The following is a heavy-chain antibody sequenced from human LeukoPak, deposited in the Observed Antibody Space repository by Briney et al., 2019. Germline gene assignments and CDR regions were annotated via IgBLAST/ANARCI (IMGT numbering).Heavy chain of an antibody. V-gene: IGHV4-39*07. CDR2: IYYSGST. Sequence: PSETLSLTCTVSGGSISSSSYYWGWIRQPPGKGLEWIGSIYYSGSTYYNPSLKSRVTISVDTSKNQFSLKLSSVTAADTAVYYCARSGGTWIYNYWGQGTLVTVSS. CDR3: ARSGGTWIYNY. CDR1: GGSISSSSYY. J-gene: IGHJ4*02. D-gene: IGHD1-7*01.